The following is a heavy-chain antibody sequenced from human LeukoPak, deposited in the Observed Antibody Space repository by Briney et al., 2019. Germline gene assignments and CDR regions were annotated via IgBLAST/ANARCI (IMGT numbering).Heavy chain of an antibody. CDR3: ARGFYYDSSEDAFDI. CDR1: GGSISSYY. J-gene: IGHJ3*02. Sequence: KSSETLSLTCTVSGGSISSYYWSWIRQPPGKGLEWIGYIYYSGSTNYNPSLKSRVTISVDTSKNQFSLKLSSVTAADTAVYYCARGFYYDSSEDAFDIWGQGTMVTVSS. D-gene: IGHD3-22*01. CDR2: IYYSGST. V-gene: IGHV4-59*01.